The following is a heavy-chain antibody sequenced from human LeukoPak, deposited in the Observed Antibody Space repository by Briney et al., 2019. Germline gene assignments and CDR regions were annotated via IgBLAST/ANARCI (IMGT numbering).Heavy chain of an antibody. CDR1: GFTFSSYG. CDR2: ISYDGSNK. CDR3: ARAREKYSSGWYYFDY. V-gene: IGHV3-30*03. Sequence: GGSLRLSCAASGFTFSSYGMSWVRQAPGKGLEWVAVISYDGSNKYYADSVKGRFTISRDNSKNTLYLQMNSLRAEDTAVYYCARAREKYSSGWYYFDYWGQGTLVTVSS. D-gene: IGHD6-19*01. J-gene: IGHJ4*02.